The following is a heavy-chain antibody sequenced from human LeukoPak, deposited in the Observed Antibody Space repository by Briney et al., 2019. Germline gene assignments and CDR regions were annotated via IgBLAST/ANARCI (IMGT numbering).Heavy chain of an antibody. Sequence: SETLSLTCAVSGGSISSTNWWSWVRQPPGKGLEWIGEIYRSGTTNYKPSLKSRVTISVDTSKNQFSLKLSSVTAADTAVYYCARVSYTLGYDYWGQGTLVTVSS. CDR2: IYRSGTT. CDR1: GGSISSTNW. V-gene: IGHV4-4*02. D-gene: IGHD3-16*01. J-gene: IGHJ4*02. CDR3: ARVSYTLGYDY.